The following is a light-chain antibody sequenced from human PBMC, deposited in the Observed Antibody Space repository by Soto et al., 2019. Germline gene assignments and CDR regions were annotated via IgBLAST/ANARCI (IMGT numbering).Light chain of an antibody. CDR2: DAS. CDR1: ETVSSSY. V-gene: IGKV3-20*01. J-gene: IGKJ1*01. CDR3: QQYGTSPPT. Sequence: EIVLTQYPGTLSLSPGERATLSCRASETVSSSYLAWYQQKLGQAPRLLIYDASSRAAGIPDRFSGSGSGTGFTLTITRLEPEDFAVYYCQQYGTSPPTFGQGTKVDIK.